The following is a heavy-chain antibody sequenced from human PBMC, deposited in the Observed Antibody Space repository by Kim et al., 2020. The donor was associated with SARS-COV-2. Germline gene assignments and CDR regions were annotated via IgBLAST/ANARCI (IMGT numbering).Heavy chain of an antibody. CDR1: GFTFSSYA. CDR3: AKDPNSGKWFGELLSNWFDP. J-gene: IGHJ5*02. V-gene: IGHV3-23*01. CDR2: ISGSGGST. D-gene: IGHD3-10*01. Sequence: GGSLRLSCAASGFTFSSYAMSWVRQAPGKGLEWVSAISGSGGSTYYADSVKGRFTISRDNSKNTLYLQMNSLRAEDTAVYYCAKDPNSGKWFGELLSNWFDPWGQGTLVTVSS.